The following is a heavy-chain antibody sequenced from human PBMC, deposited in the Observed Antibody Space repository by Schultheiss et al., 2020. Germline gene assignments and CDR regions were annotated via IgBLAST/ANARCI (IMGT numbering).Heavy chain of an antibody. CDR1: GYTFTSYG. CDR3: AREDCGGDCYSDS. V-gene: IGHV1-2*02. Sequence: ASVKVSCKASGYTFTSYGISWVRQAPGQGLEWMGWINPNSGGTNYAQKFQGRVTMTRDTSINTAYMELSGLRSEDTAVYYCAREDCGGDCYSDSWGQGTLVTVSS. D-gene: IGHD2-21*02. J-gene: IGHJ4*02. CDR2: INPNSGGT.